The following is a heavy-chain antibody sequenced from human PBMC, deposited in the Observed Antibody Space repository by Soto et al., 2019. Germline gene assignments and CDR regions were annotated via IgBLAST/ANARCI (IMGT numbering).Heavy chain of an antibody. CDR3: ARDIGSYAYAEGY. CDR2: VYYNENT. J-gene: IGHJ4*02. CDR1: GASINNFAYY. V-gene: IGHV4-39*07. D-gene: IGHD2-2*01. Sequence: SETLSLTCSVSGASINNFAYYWGWIRQPPGKGLEWIGTVYYNENTYYNPSLKSRVAISVDTAKNQFSLNLRSVTAADTAVYYCARDIGSYAYAEGYWGQGIQVTVSS.